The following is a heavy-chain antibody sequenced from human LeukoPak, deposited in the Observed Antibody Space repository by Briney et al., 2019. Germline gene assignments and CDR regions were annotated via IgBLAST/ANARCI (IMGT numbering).Heavy chain of an antibody. D-gene: IGHD2-2*01. CDR2: ISYDGSNK. Sequence: SGGSLRLSCAASGFTFSSYAMHWVRQAPGKGLEWVAVISYDGSNKYYADSVKGRFTISRDNSKNTLYLQMNSLRAEDTAVYYCAKDRRQLPSDYLVSLDYWGQGTLVTVSS. J-gene: IGHJ4*02. V-gene: IGHV3-30*04. CDR1: GFTFSSYA. CDR3: AKDRRQLPSDYLVSLDY.